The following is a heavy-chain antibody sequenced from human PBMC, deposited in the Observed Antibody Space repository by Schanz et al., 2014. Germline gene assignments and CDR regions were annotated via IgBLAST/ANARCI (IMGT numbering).Heavy chain of an antibody. V-gene: IGHV3-23*04. Sequence: EVQLAESGGGLVQPGGSLRLSCAASGFTFSDYWMSWVRQAPGKGLEWVSAISGSGGSTYYADSVKGRFTISRDNAKNSLYLEMNSLRAEDTAIYYCAKNQYDDVDLSSFYFDFWGQGTLVTVSS. CDR3: AKNQYDDVDLSSFYFDF. CDR2: ISGSGGST. D-gene: IGHD3-10*02. CDR1: GFTFSDYW. J-gene: IGHJ4*02.